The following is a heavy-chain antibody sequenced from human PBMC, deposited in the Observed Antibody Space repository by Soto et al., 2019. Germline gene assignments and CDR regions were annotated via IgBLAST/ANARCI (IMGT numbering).Heavy chain of an antibody. D-gene: IGHD6-19*01. J-gene: IGHJ4*02. CDR1: GFTFSSYA. CDR3: ASRSSGWYFDY. Sequence: GGSLRLSCTASGFTFSSYAMNWVRQAPGKGLERVSVISGSGSSTYYADSVKGRFTISRDNSKNTLYLQMNSLRAEDTAVYYCASRSSGWYFDYWGQGTLVTVSS. CDR2: ISGSGSST. V-gene: IGHV3-23*01.